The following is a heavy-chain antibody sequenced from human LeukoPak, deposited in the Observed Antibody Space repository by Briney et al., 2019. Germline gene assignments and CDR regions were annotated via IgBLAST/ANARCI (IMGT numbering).Heavy chain of an antibody. J-gene: IGHJ4*02. V-gene: IGHV4-59*01. D-gene: IGHD3-9*01. Sequence: SETLSLTCTVSGGSISIYYWSWIRQPPGKGLEWIGYIYYSGSTNYNPSLKSRVTISVDTSKNQFSLKLSSVTAADTAVYYCARGLIYYDILTGYYPTTFDYWGQGTLVTVSS. CDR2: IYYSGST. CDR3: ARGLIYYDILTGYYPTTFDY. CDR1: GGSISIYY.